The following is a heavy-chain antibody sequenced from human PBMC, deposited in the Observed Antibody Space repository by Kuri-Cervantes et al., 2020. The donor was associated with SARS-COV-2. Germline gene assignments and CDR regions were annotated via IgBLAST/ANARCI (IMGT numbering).Heavy chain of an antibody. J-gene: IGHJ4*02. CDR3: ARSWVSVAARYGGFDN. D-gene: IGHD6-19*01. V-gene: IGHV4-59*01. Sequence: SETLSLTCNVSGDSIRDYYWNWIRQSPGKGLEWIGYVYYSGITDYNPSLKNRVTISVHTSKNQFSLRLNSVTAADTAIYYCARSWVSVAARYGGFDNWGQGTLVTVSS. CDR2: VYYSGIT. CDR1: GDSIRDYY.